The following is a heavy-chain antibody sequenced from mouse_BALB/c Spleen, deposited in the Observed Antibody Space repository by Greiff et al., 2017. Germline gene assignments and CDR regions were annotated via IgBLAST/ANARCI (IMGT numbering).Heavy chain of an antibody. Sequence: VQLQESGPGLVAPSQSLSITCTVSGFSLTGYGVNWVRQPPGKGLEWLGMIWGDGSTDYNSALKSRLSISKDNSKSQVFLKMNSLQTDDTARYYCARAFYDYSAWFAYWGQGTLVTVSA. CDR2: IWGDGST. V-gene: IGHV2-6-7*01. D-gene: IGHD2-4*01. CDR3: ARAFYDYSAWFAY. J-gene: IGHJ3*01. CDR1: GFSLTGYG.